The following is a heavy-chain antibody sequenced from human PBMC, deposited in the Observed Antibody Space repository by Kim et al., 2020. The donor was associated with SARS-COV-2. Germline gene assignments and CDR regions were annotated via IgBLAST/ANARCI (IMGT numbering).Heavy chain of an antibody. CDR2: IYSGGSST. J-gene: IGHJ2*01. CDR3: AKEKSSNRYFDL. CDR1: GFTFSSYA. V-gene: IGHV3-23*03. Sequence: GGSLRLSCAASGFTFSSYAMSWVRQAPGKGLEWVSVIYSGGSSTYYADSVKGRFTISRDNSKNTLYLQMNSLRAEDTAVYYCAKEKSSNRYFDLWGRGTLVTVSS.